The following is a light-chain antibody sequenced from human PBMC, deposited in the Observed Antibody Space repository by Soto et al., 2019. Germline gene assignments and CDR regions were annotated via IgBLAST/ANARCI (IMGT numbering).Light chain of an antibody. J-gene: IGLJ2*01. CDR1: SSNIGAGYD. Sequence: QSVLTQPPSVSGAPGQRVTISCTGSSSNIGAGYDVHWYQQLPGTAPKLLIYENNNRPSGVPDRFSGSKSGTSASLAITGLQAEDEADYFCQSYDSRLSVVFGGGTKVTVL. V-gene: IGLV1-40*01. CDR2: ENN. CDR3: QSYDSRLSVV.